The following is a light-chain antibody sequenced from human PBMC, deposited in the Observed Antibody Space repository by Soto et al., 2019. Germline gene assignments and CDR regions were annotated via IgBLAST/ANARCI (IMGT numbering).Light chain of an antibody. V-gene: IGKV1-5*01. Sequence: PRPPSTLSESEGNSAAGTCRPVRGLISCLAWYHKKPGKAPKLLTYEASSLESGVPSRFSGSGSGTEFTLAISSLQPDDFATYYCQQYNSYPYTFGQGTKLEIK. CDR3: QQYNSYPYT. CDR2: EAS. CDR1: RGLISC. J-gene: IGKJ2*01.